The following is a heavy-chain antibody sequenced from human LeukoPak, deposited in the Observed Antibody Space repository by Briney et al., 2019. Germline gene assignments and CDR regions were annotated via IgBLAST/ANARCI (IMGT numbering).Heavy chain of an antibody. CDR3: ATDSAIDY. J-gene: IGHJ4*02. D-gene: IGHD1-14*01. CDR1: GFTLSTYN. CDR2: ISTSSSYI. Sequence: GGSLRLSCAASGFTLSTYNMKWVRQAPRKGLEWVSSISTSSSYIYYADSVKGRFTISRDNARNSLYLQMSSLRAEDTAVYYCATDSAIDYWGQGTLVTVSS. V-gene: IGHV3-21*01.